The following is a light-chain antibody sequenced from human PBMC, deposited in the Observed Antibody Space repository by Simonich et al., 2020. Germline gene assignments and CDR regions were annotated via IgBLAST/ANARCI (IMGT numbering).Light chain of an antibody. CDR2: DVS. Sequence: QSALTQPASVSGSPGQSITISCTGTSSDVGGYNYVSWYQQHPGKAPKLMIYDVSKRPSGGSNRFSGSQSGNTASLTISGLQAEDEADYYCSSYTSSSTLVFGGGTKLTVL. CDR1: SSDVGGYNY. CDR3: SSYTSSSTLV. J-gene: IGLJ2*01. V-gene: IGLV2-14*01.